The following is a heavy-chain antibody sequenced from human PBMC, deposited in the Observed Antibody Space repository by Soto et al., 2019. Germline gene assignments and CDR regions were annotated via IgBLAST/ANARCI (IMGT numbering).Heavy chain of an antibody. V-gene: IGHV1-69*08. D-gene: IGHD6-19*01. CDR2: VIPISGIA. Sequence: QFQLVQSGAEVKRPGSSVKVSCKASGGTFNTDTISWVRQAHGQGPEWMGRVIPISGIANYAQNFQGRLKINAKRSTGTAYMELSRLRTEDTAVYYCARDVAIAVTSNAFDVWGQGTEVTVSS. CDR1: GGTFNTDT. J-gene: IGHJ3*01. CDR3: ARDVAIAVTSNAFDV.